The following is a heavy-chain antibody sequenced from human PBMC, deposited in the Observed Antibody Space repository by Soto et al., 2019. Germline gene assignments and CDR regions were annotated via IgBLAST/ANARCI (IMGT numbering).Heavy chain of an antibody. CDR3: AIAANSPSLYYYYGMDV. D-gene: IGHD2-15*01. CDR1: GFTFSSYG. CDR2: ISYDGSNK. Sequence: QVQLVESGGGVVQPGRSLRLSCAASGFTFSSYGMHWVRQAPGKGLQWVAVISYDGSNKYYADSVKGRFTISRDNSKNTLYLQMNSLRAEDTAVYYCAIAANSPSLYYYYGMDVWGQGTTVTVSS. V-gene: IGHV3-30*03. J-gene: IGHJ6*02.